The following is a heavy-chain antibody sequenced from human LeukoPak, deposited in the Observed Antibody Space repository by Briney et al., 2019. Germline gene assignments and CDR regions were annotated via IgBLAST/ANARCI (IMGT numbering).Heavy chain of an antibody. CDR3: ARDRNYDYFDY. CDR2: ISSSSTYI. CDR1: GFTFTSYS. J-gene: IGHJ4*02. Sequence: PGGSLRLSCAASGFTFTSYSMNWVRQAPGRGLEWVSSISSSSTYIYYADSVKGRFTISRDNSKNTLYLQMNSLRAEDTALYYCARDRNYDYFDYWGQGTLVTVSS. V-gene: IGHV3-21*01. D-gene: IGHD4-11*01.